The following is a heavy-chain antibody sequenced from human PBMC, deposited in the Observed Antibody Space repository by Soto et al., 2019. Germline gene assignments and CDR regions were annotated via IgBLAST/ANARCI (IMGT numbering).Heavy chain of an antibody. J-gene: IGHJ5*02. CDR1: GYTFTCYY. CDR2: INPSGGNT. Sequence: ASVKVSCKASGYTFTCYYMHWVRQAPGQGLEWMGIINPSGGNTSYAQKFQGRVTMTEDTSTDTAYMELSSLRSEDTAVYYCATTGYRQNWFDPWGQGTLVTVSS. V-gene: IGHV1-46*01. D-gene: IGHD4-4*01. CDR3: ATTGYRQNWFDP.